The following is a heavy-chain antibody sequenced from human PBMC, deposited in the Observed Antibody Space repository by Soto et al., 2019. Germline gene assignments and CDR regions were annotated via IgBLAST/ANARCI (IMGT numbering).Heavy chain of an antibody. V-gene: IGHV1-69*04. Sequence: QVQVVQSGAEVKKPGSSVKVSCKASGGTFSSYTITWVRQAPGQVLEWLGRIIPIFGVTNYAQKFQDRLTMSADRPTTTAYMELSSLTSADTAVDYCVRDWESTTQTWGFGDSWGQGTLVTVSS. CDR2: IIPIFGVT. CDR1: GGTFSSYT. J-gene: IGHJ4*02. D-gene: IGHD3-10*01. CDR3: VRDWESTTQTWGFGDS.